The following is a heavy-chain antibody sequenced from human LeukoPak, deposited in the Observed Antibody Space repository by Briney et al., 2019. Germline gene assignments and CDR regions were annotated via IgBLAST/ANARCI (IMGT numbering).Heavy chain of an antibody. V-gene: IGHV3-7*02. D-gene: IGHD3-10*01. J-gene: IGHJ4*02. CDR2: IKEGGGGT. CDR1: AITSRNYW. CDR3: AIHGFYNVDF. Sequence: GALRLSSAASAITSRNYWMSWGGQAPGKGLEWGANIKEGGGGTSYLASAEGGFTVSSDNTKNSLYLQMKNLRADDTAVEYFAIHGFYNVDFWGQGTLVTVSS.